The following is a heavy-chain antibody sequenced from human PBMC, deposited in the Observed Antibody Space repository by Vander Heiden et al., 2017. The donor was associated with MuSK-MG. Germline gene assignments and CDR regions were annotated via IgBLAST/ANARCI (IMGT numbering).Heavy chain of an antibody. CDR2: IYYSGSI. CDR3: ARGGDCSSTSCNKGHYYYYYMDV. J-gene: IGHJ6*03. CDR1: GGSISSYY. V-gene: IGHV4-59*01. Sequence: TVSGGSISSYYWSWIRQPPGKGLEWIGYIYYSGSINYNPSLKSRVTISVDTSKNQFSLKLSSVTAADTAVYYCARGGDCSSTSCNKGHYYYYYMDVWGQGTTVTVSS. D-gene: IGHD2-2*01.